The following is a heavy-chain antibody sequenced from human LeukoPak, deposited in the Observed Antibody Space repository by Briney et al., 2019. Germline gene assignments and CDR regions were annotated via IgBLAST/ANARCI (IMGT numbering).Heavy chain of an antibody. CDR2: IYYSGST. Sequence: SETLSLTCAVSGGSISSGGYSWSWIRQPPGKGLEWIGSIYYSGSTYYNPSLKSRVIISVDTSKNQFSLKLSSVTAADTAVYYCARAGQYYYDSAGYFPDYWGQGTLVTVSS. D-gene: IGHD3-22*01. V-gene: IGHV4-30-2*05. CDR1: GGSISSGGYS. CDR3: ARAGQYYYDSAGYFPDY. J-gene: IGHJ4*02.